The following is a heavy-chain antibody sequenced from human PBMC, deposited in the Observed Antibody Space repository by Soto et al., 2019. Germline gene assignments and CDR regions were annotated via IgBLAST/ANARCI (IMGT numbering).Heavy chain of an antibody. Sequence: SETLSLTCTVSGGSISSSSYYWGWIRQPPGKGLEWIGSIYYSGSTYYNPSLKSRVTISVDTSKNQFSLKLSSVTAADTAVYYCACGRGAAPFYYYYYGMDVWGQGTTVTVSS. J-gene: IGHJ6*02. CDR3: ACGRGAAPFYYYYYGMDV. V-gene: IGHV4-39*01. D-gene: IGHD1-26*01. CDR2: IYYSGST. CDR1: GGSISSSSYY.